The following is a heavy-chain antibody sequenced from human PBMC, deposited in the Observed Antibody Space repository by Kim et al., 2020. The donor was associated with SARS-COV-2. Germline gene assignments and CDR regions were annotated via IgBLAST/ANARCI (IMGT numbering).Heavy chain of an antibody. Sequence: PSLKSRFTISVDTSKNQFPLKLSSGTAADTAVYYCARWGWSGWYRGAFDIWGQGTMVTVSS. D-gene: IGHD6-19*01. J-gene: IGHJ3*02. CDR3: ARWGWSGWYRGAFDI. V-gene: IGHV4-39*06.